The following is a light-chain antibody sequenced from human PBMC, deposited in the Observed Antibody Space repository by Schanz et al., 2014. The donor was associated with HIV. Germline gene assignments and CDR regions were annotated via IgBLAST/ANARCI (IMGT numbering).Light chain of an antibody. V-gene: IGLV2-14*03. Sequence: QSALTQPASASGSPGRSVTFSCTGTSADIGSYNYVSWYQHHPGKAPKLLTYGVTDRPSGVSNRFSGSKSGNTASLTISGLQAEDEAVYYCSSFTRGTTPVIFGGGTKLTVL. CDR1: SADIGSYNY. CDR2: GVT. J-gene: IGLJ2*01. CDR3: SSFTRGTTPVI.